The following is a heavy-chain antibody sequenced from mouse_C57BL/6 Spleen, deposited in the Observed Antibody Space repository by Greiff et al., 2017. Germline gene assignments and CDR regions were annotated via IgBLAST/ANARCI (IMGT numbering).Heavy chain of an antibody. CDR1: GYAFSSSW. V-gene: IGHV1-82*01. D-gene: IGHD1-1*01. J-gene: IGHJ2*01. CDR2: IYPGDGDT. CDR3: ARSIYYDGSASDYFDY. Sequence: QVQLQQSGPELVKPGASVKISCKASGYAFSSSWMNWVKQRPGKGLEWIGRIYPGDGDTNYNGKFKGKATLTADKSSSTAYMQRSSLTSEDSAVYFCARSIYYDGSASDYFDYWGQGTTLTVSS.